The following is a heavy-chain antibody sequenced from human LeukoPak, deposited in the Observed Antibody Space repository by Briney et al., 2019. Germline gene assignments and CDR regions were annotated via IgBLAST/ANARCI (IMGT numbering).Heavy chain of an antibody. J-gene: IGHJ5*02. CDR1: GGSISSGDYY. V-gene: IGHV4-30-4*01. CDR2: IYHSGTT. D-gene: IGHD3-10*01. CDR3: TRGFSRDYYGSGSYYNVNWFDP. Sequence: PSETLSLTCTVSGGSISSGDYYWSWIRQPPGKGLEWIGYIYHSGTTYYNPPLKSRVTISVDTSKNQFSLKLNSVTAADTAVYYCTRGFSRDYYGSGSYYNVNWFDPWGQGTLVTVSS.